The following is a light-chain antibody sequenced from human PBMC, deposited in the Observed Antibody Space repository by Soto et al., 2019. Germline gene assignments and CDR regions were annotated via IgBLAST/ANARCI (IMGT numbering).Light chain of an antibody. CDR3: QRYNSAPRT. CDR1: QGISNY. CDR2: AAS. J-gene: IGKJ1*01. V-gene: IGKV1-27*01. Sequence: DIQMTQSPSSLSGSVGDSVTITCRASQGISNYLAWYQQKAGKAPTLLIYAASTLHSGVSSRFSGSGSGSAFTLTISSLQPEDVATYYCQRYNSAPRTFGQGTKVDIK.